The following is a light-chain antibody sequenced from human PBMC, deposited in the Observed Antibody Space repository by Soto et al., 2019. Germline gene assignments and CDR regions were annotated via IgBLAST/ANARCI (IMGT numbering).Light chain of an antibody. CDR1: SGHSSYA. CDR2: LNSDGSH. J-gene: IGLJ2*01. V-gene: IGLV4-69*01. Sequence: QPVLTQSPSASASLGASVKLTCTLSSGHSSYAIAWHQQQPEKGPRHLMKLNSDGSHSKGDGIPDRFSGSSSGAERYLTISSLQSEDEADYYCQTWGTGIDVVFGGGTKLTVL. CDR3: QTWGTGIDVV.